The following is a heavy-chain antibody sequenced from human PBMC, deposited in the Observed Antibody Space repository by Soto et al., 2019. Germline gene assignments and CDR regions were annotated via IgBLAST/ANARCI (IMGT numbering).Heavy chain of an antibody. V-gene: IGHV1-18*01. CDR2: INANNGNT. J-gene: IGHJ4*02. CDR3: ASDHGYSSGWKHLAPFDY. CDR1: GYTFTSYG. D-gene: IGHD6-19*01. Sequence: ASVKVSCKASGYTFTSYGISWVRQAPGQGLEWMGGINANNGNTNYAQKLQGRVTMTTDESTSTAYMELSSLRSEDTAVYYCASDHGYSSGWKHLAPFDYWGQGTLVTGSS.